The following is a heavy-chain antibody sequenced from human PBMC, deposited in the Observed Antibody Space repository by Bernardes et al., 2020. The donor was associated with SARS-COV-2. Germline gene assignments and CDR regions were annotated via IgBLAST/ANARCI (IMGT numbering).Heavy chain of an antibody. V-gene: IGHV4-59*02. D-gene: IGHD6-6*01. J-gene: IGHJ4*02. CDR1: GGSVSSYY. CDR3: ARDARAAHYFDY. Sequence: SETLSITCTVSGGSVSSYYWSWIRQPPGKGLEWIGYIYYSGSTNYNPSLKSRVTISVDTSKNQFSLNLNSVTAADTAVYYCARDARAAHYFDYWGQGTLVTVSS. CDR2: IYYSGST.